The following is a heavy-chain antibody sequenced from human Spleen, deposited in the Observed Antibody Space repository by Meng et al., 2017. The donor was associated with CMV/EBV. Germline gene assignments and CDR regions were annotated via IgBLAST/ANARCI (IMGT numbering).Heavy chain of an antibody. V-gene: IGHV3-30*04. CDR2: ISYDGSNK. CDR3: ASSSSGPWYFHY. CDR1: GFTFSSYA. Sequence: GESLKISCAASGFTFSSYAMHWVRQAPGKGLEWVAVISYDGSNKYYADSVKGRFTISRDNSKNTLYLQMNSLRADDTAVYYCASSSSGPWYFHYWGQGTLVTVSS. J-gene: IGHJ4*02. D-gene: IGHD6-6*01.